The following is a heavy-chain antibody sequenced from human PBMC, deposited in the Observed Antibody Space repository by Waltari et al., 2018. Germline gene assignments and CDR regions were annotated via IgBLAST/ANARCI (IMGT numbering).Heavy chain of an antibody. CDR2: IKEDGSEK. CDR1: GLTFSSDW. D-gene: IGHD1-26*01. Sequence: EVQLMESGGGLVQPGVSLSLSCAASGLTFSSDWMTWVRQAPGKGLEWVANIKEDGSEKYYVDSVKGRFTISRDNAKNSLYLQMNSLRVEDAAVYYCARLIGGTLTEYYQWGQGTLVTVPS. CDR3: ARLIGGTLTEYYQ. J-gene: IGHJ1*01. V-gene: IGHV3-7*01.